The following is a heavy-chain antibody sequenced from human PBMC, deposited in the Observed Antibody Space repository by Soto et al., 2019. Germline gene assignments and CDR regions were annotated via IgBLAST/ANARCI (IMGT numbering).Heavy chain of an antibody. J-gene: IGHJ4*02. D-gene: IGHD3-22*01. V-gene: IGHV3-21*01. CDR3: ARVADYYASSGYLPVVD. CDR1: GFSFSNDN. CDR2: IISRGSFI. Sequence: EVQLVESGGGLVKPGGSLTLSCAASGFSFSNDNMNWIRQAPGKGLEWVSYIISRGSFIYYADSVKGRFTISRDNAKNSLYLKMNSLRAEDTALYYCARVADYYASSGYLPVVDWGQGTLVTVSS.